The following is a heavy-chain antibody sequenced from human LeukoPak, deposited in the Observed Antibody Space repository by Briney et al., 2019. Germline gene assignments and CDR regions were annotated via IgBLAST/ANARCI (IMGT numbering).Heavy chain of an antibody. J-gene: IGHJ6*02. CDR3: ARAGYCSSTSCYLEDYYYYGMDV. Sequence: GASVKVSCKASGYTFTGYHMHWVRQAPGQRLEWMGWINAGNGNTKYSQKFQGRVTITRDTSASTAYMELSSLRSEDTAVYYCARAGYCSSTSCYLEDYYYYGMDVWGQGTTVTVSS. D-gene: IGHD2-2*01. V-gene: IGHV1-3*01. CDR2: INAGNGNT. CDR1: GYTFTGYH.